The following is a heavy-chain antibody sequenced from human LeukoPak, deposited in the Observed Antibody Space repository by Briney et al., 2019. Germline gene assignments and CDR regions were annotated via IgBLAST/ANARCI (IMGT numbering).Heavy chain of an antibody. CDR3: AKDSGYDSSSPKDLDY. CDR1: GFTFDDYA. J-gene: IGHJ4*02. V-gene: IGHV3-9*01. Sequence: PGRSLRLSCAASGFTFDDYAMHWVRQAPGKGLEWVSGISWNSGSIGYADSVKGRFTISRDNAKNSLYLQMNSLRAEDTALYYCAKDSGYDSSSPKDLDYWGQGTLVTVSS. CDR2: ISWNSGSI. D-gene: IGHD5-12*01.